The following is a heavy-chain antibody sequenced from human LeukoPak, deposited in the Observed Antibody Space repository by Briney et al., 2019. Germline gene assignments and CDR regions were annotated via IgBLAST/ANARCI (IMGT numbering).Heavy chain of an antibody. J-gene: IGHJ3*02. Sequence: GGSLRLSCAASGFTFSSYGMHGVRQAPGKGLEWVAFIRYDGSNKYYADSVKGRFTISRDNSKNTLYLQMNSLRAEDTAVYYCAKGAVAGTRVAFDIWGQGTMVTVSS. V-gene: IGHV3-30*02. D-gene: IGHD6-19*01. CDR1: GFTFSSYG. CDR2: IRYDGSNK. CDR3: AKGAVAGTRVAFDI.